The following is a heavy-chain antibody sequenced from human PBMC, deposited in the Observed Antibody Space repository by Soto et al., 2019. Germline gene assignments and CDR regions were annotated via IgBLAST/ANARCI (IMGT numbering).Heavy chain of an antibody. CDR3: SRDRLWYSSGWYYFDY. CDR2: IWYDGSNK. J-gene: IGHJ4*02. CDR1: GFTFSSYG. V-gene: IGHV3-33*01. Sequence: GGSLRLSCAASGFTFSSYGMHWVRQAPGKGLEWVAVIWYDGSNKYYADSVKGRFTISRDNSKNTLYLQMNSLRAEDKAVYYCSRDRLWYSSGWYYFDYWGQGTLVTVSS. D-gene: IGHD6-19*01.